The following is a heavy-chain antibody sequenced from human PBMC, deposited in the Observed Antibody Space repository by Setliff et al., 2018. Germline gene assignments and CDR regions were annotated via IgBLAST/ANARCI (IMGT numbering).Heavy chain of an antibody. J-gene: IGHJ6*03. CDR2: IYSSGST. D-gene: IGHD3-10*01. Sequence: SETLSLTCTVSGGSISSSYWSWIRQPPGKGQEWIGYIYSSGSTNNNPSLKSRATISVDTSKNQFSLKLSSVTAADTAVYYCARAYYYGSGNSHKYYMDVWGKGTAVTVSS. CDR3: ARAYYYGSGNSHKYYMDV. CDR1: GGSISSSY. V-gene: IGHV4-59*01.